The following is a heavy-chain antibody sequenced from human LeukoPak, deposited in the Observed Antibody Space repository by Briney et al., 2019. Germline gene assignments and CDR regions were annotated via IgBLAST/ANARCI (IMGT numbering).Heavy chain of an antibody. CDR1: GFTFSDYY. CDR2: ISSSGSTI. V-gene: IGHV3-11*04. J-gene: IGHJ6*03. Sequence: GGSLRLSCAASGFTFSDYYMSWIRQAPGKGLEWVSYISSSGSTIYYADSVKGRFTISRDNAKNSLYLQMNSLRAEDTAVYYCARARYDFWSGYQNYYYYYYMDVWGKGTTVTVSS. D-gene: IGHD3-3*01. CDR3: ARARYDFWSGYQNYYYYYYMDV.